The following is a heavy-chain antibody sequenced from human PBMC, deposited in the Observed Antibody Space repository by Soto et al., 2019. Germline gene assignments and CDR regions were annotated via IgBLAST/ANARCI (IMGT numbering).Heavy chain of an antibody. CDR1: GFTFSGYW. V-gene: IGHV3-7*03. D-gene: IGHD4-4*01. CDR2: IKHDGSVQ. CDR3: ARAPYSNAWYRFDL. J-gene: IGHJ4*02. Sequence: GGSLRLSCEASGFTFSGYWMSWVRQAPGKGLEWVADIKHDGSVQYYVDSVKGRLIISRDNAKKQLYLQMNGLRAEDTALYYCARAPYSNAWYRFDLWGQGTLVTVSS.